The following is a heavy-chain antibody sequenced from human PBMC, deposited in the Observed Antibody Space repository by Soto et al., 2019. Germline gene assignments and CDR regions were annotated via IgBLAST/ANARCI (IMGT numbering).Heavy chain of an antibody. CDR1: GSTFRNYG. J-gene: IGHJ3*02. V-gene: IGHV3-30*03. D-gene: IGHD1-26*01. CDR3: ARDMSQDSGGAFDI. CDR2: ISFDGSNT. Sequence: GGSLRLSCAASGSTFRNYGIHWVRQAPGKGLQWVATISFDGSNTHYVDSVQGRFTISRDNSVNTVFLQMNGLRVEDTAVYYCARDMSQDSGGAFDIWDQGTMVTVSS.